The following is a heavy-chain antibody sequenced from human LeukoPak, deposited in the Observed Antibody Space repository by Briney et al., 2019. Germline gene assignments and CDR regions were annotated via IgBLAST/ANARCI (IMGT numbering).Heavy chain of an antibody. Sequence: PSETLSLTCTVSGGSISSYYWSWIRQSAGKGLEWIGRIYTSGSTIYNPSLKSRVTLSVDTSKNQFSLKLSSVTAADTAVYYCARGRYCSADICSGGDAFDIWGQGTMVSVSS. CDR1: GGSISSYY. J-gene: IGHJ3*02. CDR2: IYTSGST. V-gene: IGHV4-4*07. CDR3: ARGRYCSADICSGGDAFDI. D-gene: IGHD2-15*01.